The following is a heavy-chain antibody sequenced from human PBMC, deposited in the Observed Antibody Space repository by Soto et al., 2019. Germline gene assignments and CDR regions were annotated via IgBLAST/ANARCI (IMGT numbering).Heavy chain of an antibody. CDR2: IYPGDSDT. J-gene: IGHJ5*02. CDR3: ARQGTSPEYSYGPNWFDP. V-gene: IGHV5-51*01. Sequence: PGESLKISCKGSGYSFTSYWIGWVRQMPGKGLEWMGIIYPGDSDTRYSPSFQGQVTISADKSISTAYLQWSSLKASDTAMYYCARQGTSPEYSYGPNWFDPWGQGTLVTVSS. CDR1: GYSFTSYW. D-gene: IGHD5-18*01.